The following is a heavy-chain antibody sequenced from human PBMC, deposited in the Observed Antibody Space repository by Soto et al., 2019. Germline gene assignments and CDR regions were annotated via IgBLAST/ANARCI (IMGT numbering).Heavy chain of an antibody. D-gene: IGHD6-13*01. CDR1: GGSFSGYY. CDR3: ARGMRPPAAAGTGWFDP. CDR2: INDSGST. Sequence: QVQLQQWGAGLLKPSETLSLTCAVYGGSFSGYYWSWIRQPPGKGLEWIGEINDSGSTNYNPSLKSRVTTSVHTSKNQFSLKLSSVTAADTAVYYCARGMRPPAAAGTGWFDPWGQGTLVTVSS. J-gene: IGHJ5*02. V-gene: IGHV4-34*01.